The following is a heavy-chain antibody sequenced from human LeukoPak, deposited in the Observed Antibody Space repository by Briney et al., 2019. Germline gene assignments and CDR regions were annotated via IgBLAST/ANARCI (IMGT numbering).Heavy chain of an antibody. CDR3: AKGADIVVVPAAIVEDYMDV. V-gene: IGHV3-23*01. CDR2: ISGSGGST. D-gene: IGHD2-2*01. Sequence: GGSLRLSCAASGFTFSSYAMSWVRQAPGKGLEWVSAISGSGGSTYYADSVKGRFTISRDNSKNTLYLQMNSLRAEDTAVYYCAKGADIVVVPAAIVEDYMDVWGKGTTVTVSS. J-gene: IGHJ6*03. CDR1: GFTFSSYA.